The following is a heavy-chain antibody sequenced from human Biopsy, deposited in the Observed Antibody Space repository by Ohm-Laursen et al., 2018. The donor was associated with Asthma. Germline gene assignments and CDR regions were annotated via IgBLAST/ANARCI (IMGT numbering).Heavy chain of an antibody. D-gene: IGHD7-27*01. CDR1: AYTFIGYH. V-gene: IGHV1-2*06. J-gene: IGHJ5*02. CDR3: ARVQKSPGDRWFDP. Sequence: VSSVKVSCKASAYTFIGYHLHWVRQAPGEGLEWTGRINPNGGATIYAQKFQGRVTMTRDTSISTAYMELSRLTSDDTAVYYCARVQKSPGDRWFDPWGQGTLVTVSS. CDR2: INPNGGAT.